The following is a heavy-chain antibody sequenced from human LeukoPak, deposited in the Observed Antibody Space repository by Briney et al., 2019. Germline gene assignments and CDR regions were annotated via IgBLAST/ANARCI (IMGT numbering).Heavy chain of an antibody. V-gene: IGHV4-39*01. CDR1: GGSISSSSYY. CDR3: ARLASGWHGVDY. Sequence: PSETLSLTCTVSGGSISSSSYYWGWIRQPPGKGPEWIGSIYYSGSTYYNPSLKSRVTISVDTSKNQFSLKLSSVTAADTAVYYCARLASGWHGVDYWGQGTLVTVSS. D-gene: IGHD6-19*01. CDR2: IYYSGST. J-gene: IGHJ4*02.